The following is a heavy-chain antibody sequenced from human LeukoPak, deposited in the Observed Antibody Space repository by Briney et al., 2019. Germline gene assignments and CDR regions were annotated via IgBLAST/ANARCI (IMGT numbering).Heavy chain of an antibody. CDR3: ARDRDYGGNLYAFDI. V-gene: IGHV1-69*05. Sequence: ASVKVSCKASGGTFTSYATSWVRQAPGQGLGWRGGTIPIFGTANYAQKFQGRVTITTDKSTSTAYMELSSLRSEDTAVYYCARDRDYGGNLYAFDIWGQGTMVTVSS. CDR1: GGTFTSYA. D-gene: IGHD4-23*01. CDR2: TIPIFGTA. J-gene: IGHJ3*02.